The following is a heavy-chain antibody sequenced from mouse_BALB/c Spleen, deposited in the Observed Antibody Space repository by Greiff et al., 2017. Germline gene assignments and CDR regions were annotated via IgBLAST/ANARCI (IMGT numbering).Heavy chain of an antibody. Sequence: VQLQQSGPELVQPGASVKIPCKASGYTFTDYNMDWVKQSHGKSLEWIGDINPNNGGTIYNQKFKGKATLTVDKSSSTASMELRSLTSEDTAVYYCARSLPSIAYWGQGTLVTVSA. CDR2: INPNNGGT. J-gene: IGHJ3*01. V-gene: IGHV1-18*01. CDR1: GYTFTDYN. D-gene: IGHD6-1*01. CDR3: ARSLPSIAY.